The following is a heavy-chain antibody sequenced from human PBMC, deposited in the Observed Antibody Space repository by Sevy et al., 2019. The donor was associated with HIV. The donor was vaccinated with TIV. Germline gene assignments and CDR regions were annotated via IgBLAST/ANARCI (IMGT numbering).Heavy chain of an antibody. D-gene: IGHD3-22*01. CDR1: GGSINSFF. CDR2: VYDSGNS. V-gene: IGHV4-59*01. J-gene: IGHJ4*02. CDR3: ARGGGIYYDSRGFHPQYYFDS. Sequence: SETLSLTCAVSGGSINSFFWSWIRQSPGKGLEWIGYVYDSGNSEYNPSLRSRVTISVDTSKKQVSLRLSSVTAAVTAVYYCARGGGIYYDSRGFHPQYYFDSWGQGTLVTVSS.